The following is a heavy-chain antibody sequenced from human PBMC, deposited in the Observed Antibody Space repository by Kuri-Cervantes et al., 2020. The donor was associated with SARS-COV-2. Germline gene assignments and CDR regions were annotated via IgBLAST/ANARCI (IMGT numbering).Heavy chain of an antibody. D-gene: IGHD1-1*01. Sequence: GESLKISCAASGFTVSSNYMSWVRQAPGKGLEWVSVIYSGGGTYYADSVKGRFTISRDNYKNTLYLQMNGLRAEDTAVYYCARRESWKGDFDIWGQGTMVTVSS. CDR2: IYSGGGT. CDR3: ARRESWKGDFDI. V-gene: IGHV3-53*01. CDR1: GFTVSSNY. J-gene: IGHJ3*02.